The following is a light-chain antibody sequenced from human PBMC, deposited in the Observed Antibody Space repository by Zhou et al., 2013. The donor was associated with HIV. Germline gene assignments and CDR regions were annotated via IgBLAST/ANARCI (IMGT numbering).Light chain of an antibody. Sequence: EIVLTQSPGTLSLSPGEIVSLSCRASQSVSSGYFAWYQQKPGQAPRLLIYDASHRATGVPARFSGSGSGTDFTLTISNLEPEDFAVYYCQQRTNWPPITFGQGTRLDIK. CDR1: QSVSSGY. J-gene: IGKJ5*01. CDR2: DAS. CDR3: QQRTNWPPIT. V-gene: IGKV3D-20*02.